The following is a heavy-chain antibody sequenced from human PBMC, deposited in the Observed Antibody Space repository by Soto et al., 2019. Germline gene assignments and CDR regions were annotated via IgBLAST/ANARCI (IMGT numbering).Heavy chain of an antibody. V-gene: IGHV1-24*01. CDR3: ATDLLGIAADGIDY. CDR2: FDPEDGET. D-gene: IGHD6-13*01. Sequence: ASVKVSCKVSGYTLTELSMHWVRQAPGKGLEWMGGFDPEDGETIYAQKFQGRVTMTEDTSTDTAYMELSSLRSEDTAVYYCATDLLGIAADGIDYWGQGTLVTLSS. CDR1: GYTLTELS. J-gene: IGHJ4*02.